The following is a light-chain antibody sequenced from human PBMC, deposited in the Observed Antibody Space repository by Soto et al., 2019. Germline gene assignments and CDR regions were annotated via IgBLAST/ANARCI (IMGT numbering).Light chain of an antibody. Sequence: QSVLTQPPSASGTPGQRVTISCSGSSSNIGSNYVYWYQQLPGTAPKLLIYRNNQRPSGVPDRFSGSKSGTSASLAISGLRSVDEAEYYCSAFDDCQGGVVFGGGPKLTVL. J-gene: IGLJ2*01. CDR2: RNN. CDR1: SSNIGSNY. CDR3: SAFDDCQGGVV. V-gene: IGLV1-47*01.